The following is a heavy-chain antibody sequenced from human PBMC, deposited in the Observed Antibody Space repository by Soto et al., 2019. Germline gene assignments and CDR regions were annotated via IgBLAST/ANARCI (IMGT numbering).Heavy chain of an antibody. CDR2: IDPSDSYT. J-gene: IGHJ6*02. D-gene: IGHD5-18*01. V-gene: IGHV5-10-1*01. CDR1: GYSFTSYW. Sequence: PGESLKISCKGSGYSFTSYWISWVRQMPGKGLEWMGRIDPSDSYTNYSPSFQGHVTISADKSISTAYLQWSSLTASDTAMYYCARVVGYSYGHVAYYYGMDVWGQGTTVTVSS. CDR3: ARVVGYSYGHVAYYYGMDV.